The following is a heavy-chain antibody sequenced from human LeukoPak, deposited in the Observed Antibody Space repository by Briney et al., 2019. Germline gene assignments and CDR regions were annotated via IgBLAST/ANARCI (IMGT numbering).Heavy chain of an antibody. V-gene: IGHV3-23*01. Sequence: GGSLRLSCAASRFTFSSYAMSWVRQAPGKGLEWVSGISGSGGSTDYADSVKGRFTISRDNSKNTLYLQMNSLRAEDTAVYYCAKWGCSGGSCYPFDYWGQGTLVTVSS. D-gene: IGHD2-15*01. CDR2: ISGSGGST. J-gene: IGHJ4*02. CDR3: AKWGCSGGSCYPFDY. CDR1: RFTFSSYA.